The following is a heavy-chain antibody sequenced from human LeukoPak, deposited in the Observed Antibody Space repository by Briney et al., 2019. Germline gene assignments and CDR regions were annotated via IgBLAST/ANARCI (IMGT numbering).Heavy chain of an antibody. CDR1: GGSFSGYY. CDR3: AAQWLTGRVMTG. D-gene: IGHD6-19*01. CDR2: VNHSGST. V-gene: IGHV4-34*01. Sequence: SETLSLTCAVYGGSFSGYYWSWIRQPPGKGLEWIGEVNHSGSTDHSPSLKSRVTISVDTSKNQFSLKLSSLTAADTAVYYCAAQWLTGRVMTGWGQGTLVTVSS. J-gene: IGHJ4*02.